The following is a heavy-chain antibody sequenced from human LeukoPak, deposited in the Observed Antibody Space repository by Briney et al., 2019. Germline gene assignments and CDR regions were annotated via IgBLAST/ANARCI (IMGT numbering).Heavy chain of an antibody. J-gene: IGHJ4*02. CDR3: ARHAQWLVPYYFDY. D-gene: IGHD6-19*01. Sequence: PSETLSLTCTVSGGSISSSYYYWGWIRQPPGMGLEWIGSIYYSGNTYYNPSLNSRVTLSVNTSENQFSLKLSSVTAADTAVYYCARHAQWLVPYYFDYWGQGTLVTVSS. CDR2: IYYSGNT. CDR1: GGSISSSYYY. V-gene: IGHV4-39*01.